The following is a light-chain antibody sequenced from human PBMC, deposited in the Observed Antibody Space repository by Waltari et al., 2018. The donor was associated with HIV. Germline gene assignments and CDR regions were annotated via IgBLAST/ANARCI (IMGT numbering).Light chain of an antibody. Sequence: DIRMTQSPSSLSASVGDRVTLTCRASQGISSYLAWYQEKPGAAPKLLIYGASTLQSGVPSLFSGSGSGTNFTLIISSLQPEDVATYYCQKYNSAPYTFGQRTKLEI. V-gene: IGKV1-27*01. CDR1: QGISSY. CDR2: GAS. J-gene: IGKJ2*01. CDR3: QKYNSAPYT.